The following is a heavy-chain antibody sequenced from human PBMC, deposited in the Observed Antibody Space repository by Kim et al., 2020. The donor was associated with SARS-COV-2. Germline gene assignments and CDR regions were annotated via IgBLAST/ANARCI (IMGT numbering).Heavy chain of an antibody. CDR3: ARDLPYDFWSGPIYGMDV. CDR1: GFTFSSYG. V-gene: IGHV3-33*01. D-gene: IGHD3-3*01. Sequence: GGSLRLSCAASGFTFSSYGMHWVRQAPGKGLEWVAVIWYDGSNKYYADSVKGRFTISRDNSKNTLYLQMNSLRAEDTAVYYCARDLPYDFWSGPIYGMDVWGQGTTVTVSS. J-gene: IGHJ6*02. CDR2: IWYDGSNK.